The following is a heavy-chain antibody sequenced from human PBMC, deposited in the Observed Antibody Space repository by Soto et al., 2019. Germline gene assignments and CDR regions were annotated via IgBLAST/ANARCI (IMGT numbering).Heavy chain of an antibody. CDR2: IIPIFGTA. CDR1: GGTFSSYA. Sequence: SVKVSCKASGGTFSSYAISWVRQAPGQGLEWMGGIIPIFGTANYAQKFQGRVTITADESTSTAYMELSSLRSEDTAVYYCATEWLSNRKSDYWGQGTLVTVSS. V-gene: IGHV1-69*13. D-gene: IGHD3-3*01. J-gene: IGHJ4*02. CDR3: ATEWLSNRKSDY.